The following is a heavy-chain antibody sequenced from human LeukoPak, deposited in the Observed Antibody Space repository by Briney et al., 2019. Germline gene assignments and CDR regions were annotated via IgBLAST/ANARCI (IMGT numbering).Heavy chain of an antibody. Sequence: SETLSLTCTVSGGSISSYYWSWIRQPPGKGLEWIGYIYYSGSTNYNPSLKSRVTISVDTSKNQFSLKLSSVTAADTAVYYCARGVSGLLWFGEPAYWYFDLWGRGTLVTVSS. V-gene: IGHV4-59*01. J-gene: IGHJ2*01. CDR3: ARGVSGLLWFGEPAYWYFDL. CDR2: IYYSGST. CDR1: GGSISSYY. D-gene: IGHD3-10*01.